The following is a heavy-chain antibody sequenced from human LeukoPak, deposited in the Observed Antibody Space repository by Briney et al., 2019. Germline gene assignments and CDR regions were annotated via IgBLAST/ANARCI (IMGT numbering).Heavy chain of an antibody. CDR1: GYTFAGYY. V-gene: IGHV1-2*04. CDR3: ARSTVTTSWAFDI. CDR2: INPNSGGT. Sequence: ASVKVSCMASGYTFAGYYMHWVRQAPGQGLEWMGWINPNSGGTNYAQKFQGWVTMTRDTSISTAYMELSRLRSDDTAVYYCARSTVTTSWAFDIWGQGTMVTVSS. J-gene: IGHJ3*02. D-gene: IGHD4-17*01.